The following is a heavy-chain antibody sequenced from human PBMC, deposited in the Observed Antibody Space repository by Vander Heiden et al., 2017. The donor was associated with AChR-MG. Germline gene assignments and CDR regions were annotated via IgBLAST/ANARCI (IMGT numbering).Heavy chain of an antibody. CDR3: ARSYNWNSGDYYYGMDV. D-gene: IGHD1-7*01. Sequence: QVQLVESGGGLVKPGGSLRLSCAASGFTFSDDNMSWIRQAPRKGLEWVSYINSSGSTIYYADSVKGRFTISRDNAKNSLYLQMNSLRAEDTAVYYCARSYNWNSGDYYYGMDVWGQGTTVTVSS. J-gene: IGHJ6*02. V-gene: IGHV3-11*01. CDR2: INSSGSTI. CDR1: GFTFSDDN.